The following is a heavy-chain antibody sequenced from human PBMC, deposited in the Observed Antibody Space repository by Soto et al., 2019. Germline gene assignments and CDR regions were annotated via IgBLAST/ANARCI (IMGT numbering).Heavy chain of an antibody. V-gene: IGHV4-30-2*01. Sequence: QLQLQESGSGLVKPSQTLSLTCAVSGGSISSGGYSWSWIRQPPGKGLEWIGYIYHSGSTYYNPSPKRLLTIPAASPKTQLSLTLSSVTAAAPALYYCAAGGGLPRYYWGQGTLVTVSS. CDR1: GGSISSGGYS. CDR2: IYHSGST. CDR3: AAGGGLPRYY. J-gene: IGHJ4*02. D-gene: IGHD1-26*01.